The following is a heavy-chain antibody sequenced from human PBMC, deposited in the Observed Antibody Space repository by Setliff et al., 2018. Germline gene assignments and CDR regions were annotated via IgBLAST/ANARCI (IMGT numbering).Heavy chain of an antibody. V-gene: IGHV4-59*08. CDR1: GGSISSHY. CDR3: ARTGTYRYFDY. D-gene: IGHD1-1*01. J-gene: IGHJ4*02. CDR2: IYYSGST. Sequence: PSETLSLTCTVSGGSISSHYWSWIRQPPGKGLEWIGYIYYSGSTNYNPSLASRLTISVDTAKNQFSLKLTSVTAADTAVYYCARTGTYRYFDYWGQGTRVTVSS.